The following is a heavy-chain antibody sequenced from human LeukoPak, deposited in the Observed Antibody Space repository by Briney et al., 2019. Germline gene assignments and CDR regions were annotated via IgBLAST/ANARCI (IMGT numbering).Heavy chain of an antibody. J-gene: IGHJ5*02. V-gene: IGHV4-34*01. Sequence: SETLSLTCTVSGGSISSYYWSWIRQPPGKGLEWIGEINHSGNTNYNPSLKSRVTISVDTSKNQFSLKLSSVTAADTAVYYCASADWAYWFDPWGQGTLVTVSS. CDR3: ASADWAYWFDP. CDR2: INHSGNT. CDR1: GGSISSYY. D-gene: IGHD2-21*01.